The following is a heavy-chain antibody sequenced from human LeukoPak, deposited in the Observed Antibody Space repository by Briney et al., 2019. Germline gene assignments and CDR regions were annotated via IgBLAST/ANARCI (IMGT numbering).Heavy chain of an antibody. Sequence: PGGSLRLSCAASAFTFSSYAMSWVRQVPGKGLEWVSAISGSGISTYYADSVRGRFTISRDNSKNSLSLQLNSLRDEDTAVYFCAKVIRGGYGMDVWGQGTTVTVSS. J-gene: IGHJ6*02. D-gene: IGHD3-10*01. CDR2: ISGSGIST. CDR1: AFTFSSYA. CDR3: AKVIRGGYGMDV. V-gene: IGHV3-23*01.